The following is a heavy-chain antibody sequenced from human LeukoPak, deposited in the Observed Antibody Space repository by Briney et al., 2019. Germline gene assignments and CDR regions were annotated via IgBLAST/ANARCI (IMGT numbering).Heavy chain of an antibody. Sequence: GGSLRLSCAASGFTFSSYAMHWVRQAPGKGLEWVAVISYDGSNKYYADSVKGRFTISRDNSKNTLYLQMNSLRAEDMAVYYCAREDGSGSYISPYYYYYGMDVWGQGTTVTVSS. CDR1: GFTFSSYA. J-gene: IGHJ6*02. CDR3: AREDGSGSYISPYYYYYGMDV. D-gene: IGHD3-10*01. CDR2: ISYDGSNK. V-gene: IGHV3-30-3*01.